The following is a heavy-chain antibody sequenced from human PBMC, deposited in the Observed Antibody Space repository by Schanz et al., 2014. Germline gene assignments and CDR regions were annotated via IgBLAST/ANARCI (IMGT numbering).Heavy chain of an antibody. J-gene: IGHJ6*02. Sequence: EVQLVESGGGLVQPGGSLRLSCATSGFTFSNYWVSWVRQAPGRGLEWVANINPDGSREYYVDSVKGRFTISRDNAKNSLFLQLNSLRAEDTDVYYCARPLYCRYAMDVWGQGTTVTVSS. CDR3: ARPLYCRYAMDV. D-gene: IGHD2-15*01. CDR1: GFTFSNYW. CDR2: INPDGSRE. V-gene: IGHV3-7*01.